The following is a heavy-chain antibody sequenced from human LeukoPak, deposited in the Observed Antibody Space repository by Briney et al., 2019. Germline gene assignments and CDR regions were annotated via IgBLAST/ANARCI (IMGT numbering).Heavy chain of an antibody. J-gene: IGHJ4*02. D-gene: IGHD3-22*01. CDR1: GRSIINSYY. Sequence: PSETLSLTCTVSGRSIINSYYWGWIRQPPGKGPEWIGSIHHSGSTYYNPPLKSRVTISVDTSKNQFSLKLKSVTAADTAVYYCARGAAYYYDSSGLCDYWGQGTLVTVSS. V-gene: IGHV4-38-2*02. CDR2: IHHSGST. CDR3: ARGAAYYYDSSGLCDY.